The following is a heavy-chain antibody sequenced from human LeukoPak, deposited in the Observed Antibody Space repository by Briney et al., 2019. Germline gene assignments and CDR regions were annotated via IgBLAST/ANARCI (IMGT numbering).Heavy chain of an antibody. V-gene: IGHV3-21*01. D-gene: IGHD3-9*01. CDR1: GFTFSSYS. CDR2: ISSSSSYI. Sequence: GGSLRLSCAASGFTFSSYSINWVRQAPGKGLEWVSSISSSSSYIYYADSVKGRFTIPRDNAKNSLYLQMNSLRAEDTAVYYCARATGVRYFDWLLYSHDAFDIWGQGTMVTVSS. J-gene: IGHJ3*02. CDR3: ARATGVRYFDWLLYSHDAFDI.